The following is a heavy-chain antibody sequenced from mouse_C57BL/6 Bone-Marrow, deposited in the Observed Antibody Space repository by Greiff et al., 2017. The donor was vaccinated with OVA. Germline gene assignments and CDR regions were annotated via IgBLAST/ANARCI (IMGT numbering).Heavy chain of an antibody. CDR1: GYTFTSYW. CDR3: AREGVYYFGY. J-gene: IGHJ2*01. V-gene: IGHV1-50*01. CDR2: IDPSDSYT. Sequence: QVQLQQPGAELVKPGASVKLSCKASGYTFTSYWMQWVKQRPGQGLEWIGEIDPSDSYTNYNQKFKGKATVTVDTSSSTAYMQLSSLTSEYSAVYYCAREGVYYFGYWGQGTTLTVSS.